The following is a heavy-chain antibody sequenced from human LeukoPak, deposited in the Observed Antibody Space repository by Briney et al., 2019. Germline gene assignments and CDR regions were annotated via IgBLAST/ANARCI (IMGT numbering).Heavy chain of an antibody. Sequence: SETLSLTCTVSDDSITIYYWSWIRQPPGKGLEWIGYIDHTGITNYNPSLKSRVTISVDTSKNQFSLKLSSVTAADTAVYYCARGQLWSYWGQGTLVTVSS. D-gene: IGHD5-18*01. J-gene: IGHJ4*02. CDR1: DDSITIYY. CDR3: ARGQLWSY. V-gene: IGHV4-59*12. CDR2: IDHTGIT.